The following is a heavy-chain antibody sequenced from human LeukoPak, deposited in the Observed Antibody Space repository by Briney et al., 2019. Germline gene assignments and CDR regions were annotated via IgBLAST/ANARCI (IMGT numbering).Heavy chain of an antibody. CDR1: GGSVTSSSYY. J-gene: IGHJ3*02. CDR2: LYYGGNT. Sequence: SETLSLTCTVSGGSVTSSSYYWGWIRQPPGKGLEWIGSLYYGGNTYYNPSLRSRVSTSVDTSNNQFSLKLSSVTAADTAMYYCARWYYFDNSGPSYAFDIWGQGTMATVSS. CDR3: ARWYYFDNSGPSYAFDI. V-gene: IGHV4-39*07. D-gene: IGHD3-22*01.